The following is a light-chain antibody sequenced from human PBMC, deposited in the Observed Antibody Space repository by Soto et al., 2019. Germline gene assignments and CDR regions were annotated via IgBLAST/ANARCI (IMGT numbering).Light chain of an antibody. V-gene: IGLV2-14*01. J-gene: IGLJ3*02. CDR1: SSDVGYYNY. CDR3: SSYTTSSTQV. CDR2: EVS. Sequence: QSVLTQPASVSGSPGQSITISCTGTSSDVGYYNYVSWYQHHPGKVLKLMIYEVSNRPSGVSNRFSGSKSGNTASLTISGLQAEDEADYYCSSYTTSSTQVFGGGTKLTVL.